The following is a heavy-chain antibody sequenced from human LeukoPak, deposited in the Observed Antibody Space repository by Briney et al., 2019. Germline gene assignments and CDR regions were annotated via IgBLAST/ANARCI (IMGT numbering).Heavy chain of an antibody. Sequence: GGSLRLSCAASGFVFSTHGMNWVRQAPGKGLEWISYISSAGAKFYADSVKGRFTISRDNSRNTLYLQMNSLRAEDTAVYYCATYGSGSYYPDYWGQGTLVTVSS. D-gene: IGHD3-10*01. CDR1: GFVFSTHG. CDR3: ATYGSGSYYPDY. CDR2: ISSAGAK. J-gene: IGHJ4*02. V-gene: IGHV3-48*01.